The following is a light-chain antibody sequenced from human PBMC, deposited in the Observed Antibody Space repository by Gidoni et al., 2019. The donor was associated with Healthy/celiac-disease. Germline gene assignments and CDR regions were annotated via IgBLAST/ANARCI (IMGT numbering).Light chain of an antibody. V-gene: IGKV3-15*01. J-gene: IGKJ2*01. CDR1: QIVSRN. Sequence: EIVLTQSPATLSVSPGERATLSGSASQIVSRNLAWYQQKPGQAPRLLIYGASTTATGIPARFSGSGSGTEFTLTISSLQSEDFAVYYCQQYNNWPPKYTFGQGTKLEIK. CDR2: GAS. CDR3: QQYNNWPPKYT.